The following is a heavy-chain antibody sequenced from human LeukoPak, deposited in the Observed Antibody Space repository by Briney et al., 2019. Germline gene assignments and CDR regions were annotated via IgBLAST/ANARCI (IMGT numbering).Heavy chain of an antibody. Sequence: GGSLRLSCAASGFTFSSYSMNWVRQAPGKGLEWVSSISSSSSYIYYADSVKGRFTISRDNAKNSLYLQMNSLRAEDTAVYYCARRPIVVTNGALDYWGQGTLVTVSS. D-gene: IGHD1-26*01. J-gene: IGHJ4*02. CDR1: GFTFSSYS. V-gene: IGHV3-21*01. CDR2: ISSSSSYI. CDR3: ARRPIVVTNGALDY.